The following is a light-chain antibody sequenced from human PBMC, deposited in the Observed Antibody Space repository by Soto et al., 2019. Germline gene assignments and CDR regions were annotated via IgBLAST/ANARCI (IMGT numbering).Light chain of an antibody. Sequence: EIVLTQSPGTLTLSPGERATLYSRASQSVNRSFLAWYQQKPGHAPRLLIYGASSRASGIPDRFSGSGSGTDFTLTISRLEPEDFAVYYCQQYGSSPPYTFGQGTKVDIK. J-gene: IGKJ2*01. CDR2: GAS. CDR3: QQYGSSPPYT. CDR1: QSVNRSF. V-gene: IGKV3-20*01.